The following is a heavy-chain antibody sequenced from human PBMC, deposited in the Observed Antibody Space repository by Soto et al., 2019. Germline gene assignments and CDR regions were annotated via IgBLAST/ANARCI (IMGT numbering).Heavy chain of an antibody. CDR1: GGSISSYY. CDR3: ARVSAVAATRGWYYYYYMDV. V-gene: IGHV4-59*08. D-gene: IGHD2-15*01. Sequence: QVQLQESGPGLVKPSETLSLTCTVSGGSISSYYWSWIRQPPGKGLEWIGYIYYSGSTNYNPSLKSRVTISVDTSKNQFSLKLSSVTAADTAVYYCARVSAVAATRGWYYYYYMDVWGKGTTVTVSS. CDR2: IYYSGST. J-gene: IGHJ6*03.